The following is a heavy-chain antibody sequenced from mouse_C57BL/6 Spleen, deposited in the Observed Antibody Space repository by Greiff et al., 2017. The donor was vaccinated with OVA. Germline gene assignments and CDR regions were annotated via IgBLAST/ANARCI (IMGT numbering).Heavy chain of an antibody. CDR2: IDPSDSYT. V-gene: IGHV1-69*01. J-gene: IGHJ4*01. D-gene: IGHD2-2*01. CDR3: ARGVRGYAMDY. Sequence: QVQLQQPGAELVMPGASVKLSCKASGYTFTRYWMHWVKQRPGQGLEWIGEIDPSDSYTNYNQKFKGKSTLTVDKSSSTAYMQLSSLTSEDSAVYYCARGVRGYAMDYWGQGTSVTVSS. CDR1: GYTFTRYW.